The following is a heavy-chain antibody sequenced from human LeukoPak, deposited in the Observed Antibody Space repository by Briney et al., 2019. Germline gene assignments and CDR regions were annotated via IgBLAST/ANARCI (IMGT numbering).Heavy chain of an antibody. V-gene: IGHV4-59*10. D-gene: IGHD2-2*01. CDR1: GGSFSGYY. Sequence: SETLSLTCAVYGGSFSGYYWSWIRQPAGKGLEWIGRIYTSGSTNYNPSLKSRVTISVDTSKNQFSLKLSSVTAADTAVYYCARALVVPAAMQYYFDYWGQGTLVTVSS. CDR3: ARALVVPAAMQYYFDY. J-gene: IGHJ4*02. CDR2: IYTSGST.